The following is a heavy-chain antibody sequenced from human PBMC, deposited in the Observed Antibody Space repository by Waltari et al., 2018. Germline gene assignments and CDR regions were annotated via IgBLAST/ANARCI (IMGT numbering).Heavy chain of an antibody. D-gene: IGHD6-19*01. CDR1: GYSFTSYW. V-gene: IGHV5-51*03. Sequence: EVQLVQSGAEVKKPGESLKISCKGSGYSFTSYWIGWVRQMPGKGLEWMGIIYPGNSDTRYSPSFQGQVTSSADKSISTAYLQWSSLKASDTAMYYCARMSQQWLVQGAFDIWGQGTMVTVSS. CDR3: ARMSQQWLVQGAFDI. J-gene: IGHJ3*02. CDR2: IYPGNSDT.